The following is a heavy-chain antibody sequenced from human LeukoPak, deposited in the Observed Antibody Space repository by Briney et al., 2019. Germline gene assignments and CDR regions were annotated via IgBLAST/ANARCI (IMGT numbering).Heavy chain of an antibody. J-gene: IGHJ4*02. CDR1: GGSISSGGYY. CDR2: IYYSGST. D-gene: IGHD1-26*01. V-gene: IGHV4-31*03. Sequence: SETLSLTCTVSGGSISSGGYYWSWIRQHPGKGLEWIGYIYYSGSTYYNPSLKSRVTISVDTSKNQFSLKLSSVTAADTAVYYCARDHRGANDNWGQGTLVTVSS. CDR3: ARDHRGANDN.